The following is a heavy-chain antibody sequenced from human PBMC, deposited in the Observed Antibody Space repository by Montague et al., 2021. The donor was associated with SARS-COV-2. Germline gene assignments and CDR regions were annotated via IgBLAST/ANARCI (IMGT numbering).Heavy chain of an antibody. Sequence: SLSLSCSASGFAFSSYGMNWVRQAPGKGLEWVSAISTTGANTYYAGSVKGRFTISRDNSKNTLYLQLNSLRDEDTAVYYCAKEGVVVGADGFDYWGQGTMVIASS. CDR3: AKEGVVVGADGFDY. D-gene: IGHD3-22*01. CDR1: GFAFSSYG. V-gene: IGHV3-23*01. J-gene: IGHJ3*01. CDR2: ISTTGANT.